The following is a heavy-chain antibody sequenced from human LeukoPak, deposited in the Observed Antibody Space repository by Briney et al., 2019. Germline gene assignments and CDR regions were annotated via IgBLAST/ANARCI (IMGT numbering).Heavy chain of an antibody. Sequence: GGSLRLSCAASGFTFSDYNMTWVRQSPGKGLEWVSYISSSGNTIYYADSVKGRFTISRDNAKNSLYLQMNSLRAEDTAVYYCVRGNYYDRPYWGQGTLVTVSS. CDR2: ISSSGNTI. V-gene: IGHV3-11*01. CDR3: VRGNYYDRPY. CDR1: GFTFSDYN. J-gene: IGHJ4*02. D-gene: IGHD3-10*02.